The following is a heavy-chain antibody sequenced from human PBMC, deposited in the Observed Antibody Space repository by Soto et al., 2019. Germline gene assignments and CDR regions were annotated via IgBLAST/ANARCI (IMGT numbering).Heavy chain of an antibody. V-gene: IGHV1-2*02. J-gene: IGHJ5*02. D-gene: IGHD3-3*01. CDR1: GYTFTDYF. CDR2: INPKSGGT. Sequence: GASVKVSCKASGYTFTDYFIHWVRQAPGQGLEWMGWINPKSGGTNYAQKLQGRVTMTTDTSTSTAYMELRSLRSDDTAVYYCARDFWSAGGWFDPWGQGTLVTVSS. CDR3: ARDFWSAGGWFDP.